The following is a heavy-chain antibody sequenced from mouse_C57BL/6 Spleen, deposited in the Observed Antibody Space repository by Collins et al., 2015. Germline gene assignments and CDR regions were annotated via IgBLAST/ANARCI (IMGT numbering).Heavy chain of an antibody. J-gene: IGHJ2*01. CDR1: GYTFTRYW. V-gene: IGHV1-72*01. D-gene: IGHD3-1*01. CDR2: IDPSNDDT. Sequence: QVQLQQPGAELVKPGASVKLSCKASGYTFTRYWLHWVKERPGRGLEWIGRIDPSNDDTKYNEKFKTKATLTVDKPSSTAYMQLSSLTSEDSAVYYCARSGSLDYWGQGTTLTVAS. CDR3: ARSGSLDY.